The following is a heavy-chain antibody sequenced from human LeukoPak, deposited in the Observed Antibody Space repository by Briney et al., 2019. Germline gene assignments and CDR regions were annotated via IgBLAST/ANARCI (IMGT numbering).Heavy chain of an antibody. D-gene: IGHD2-2*01. CDR1: GYTFTSYD. V-gene: IGHV1-8*01. CDR2: MNPNSGNT. J-gene: IGHJ4*02. CDR3: ARGGDIVVVPAADFDY. Sequence: ASGKVSCKASGYTFTSYDINWVRQATGQGLEWMGWMNPNSGNTGYAQKFQGRVTMTRNTSISTAYMELSSLRSEDTAVYYCARGGDIVVVPAADFDYWGQGTLVTVSS.